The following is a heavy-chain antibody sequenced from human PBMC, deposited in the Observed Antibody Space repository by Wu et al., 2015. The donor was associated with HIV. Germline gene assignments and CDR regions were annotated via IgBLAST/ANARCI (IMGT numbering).Heavy chain of an antibody. V-gene: IGHV1-69*12. CDR3: ARPWQLRNGWPFFDY. CDR2: IIPAFGTT. J-gene: IGHJ4*02. Sequence: QVQLVQSGAEAKKPGSSVKVSCKASGDTFNIFAINWVRQAPGQGLEWMGGIIPAFGTTDYAGKFQGRVTISADDSTSTAYMELKRLTSEDTAVYYCARPWQLRNGWPFFDYWGQGTLVTVSS. D-gene: IGHD4-23*01. CDR1: GDTFNIFA.